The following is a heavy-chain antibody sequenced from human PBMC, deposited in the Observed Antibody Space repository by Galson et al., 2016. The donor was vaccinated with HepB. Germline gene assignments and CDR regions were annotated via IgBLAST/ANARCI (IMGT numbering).Heavy chain of an antibody. D-gene: IGHD3-22*01. Sequence: VKVSCKVSGYTITDYYMHWVQQAPGKGLEWMGLFDPDNADKEYAEKFQGRVTITADTSTDTANMELSSLRSEDTAVYYWATFYSRRDSSGNYFTMDVWGQGTTVTVSS. V-gene: IGHV1-69-2*01. CDR2: FDPDNADK. CDR3: ATFYSRRDSSGNYFTMDV. CDR1: GYTITDYY. J-gene: IGHJ6*02.